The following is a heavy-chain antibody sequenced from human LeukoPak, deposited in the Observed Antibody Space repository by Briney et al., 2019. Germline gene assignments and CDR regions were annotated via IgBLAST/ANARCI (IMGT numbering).Heavy chain of an antibody. CDR1: GFTFSVYS. V-gene: IGHV3-48*01. J-gene: IGHJ4*02. CDR3: ARSTEWYADY. CDR2: MTSDSRTI. Sequence: GGSLRLSCAASGFTFSVYSMNWVRHAPGKGLEWISYMTSDSRTIYYADSVRGRFTISRDNAKQSLYLDLNSLKVDDTAVYYCARSTEWYADYWGQGAPVTVSS. D-gene: IGHD3-3*01.